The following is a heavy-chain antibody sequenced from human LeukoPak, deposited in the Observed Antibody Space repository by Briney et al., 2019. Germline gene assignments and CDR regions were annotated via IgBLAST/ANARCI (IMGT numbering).Heavy chain of an antibody. CDR3: ARAGRGTSSRALDY. CDR2: INDSGST. CDR1: GGSFTDYY. D-gene: IGHD1-1*01. V-gene: IGHV4-34*01. Sequence: PSETLSLTCAISGGSFTDYYWSGIRHPPRKGREGMGDINDSGSTNPSPSLKSRVVISLDTSKSQWSLRLSPVTAADTATYFCARAGRGTSSRALDYWGQGTLVTVSS. J-gene: IGHJ4*02.